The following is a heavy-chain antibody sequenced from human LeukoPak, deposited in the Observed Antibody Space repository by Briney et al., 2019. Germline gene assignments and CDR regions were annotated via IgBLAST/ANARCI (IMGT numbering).Heavy chain of an antibody. Sequence: GASVKVSCKASGYTFTSYGISWVRQAPGQGLEWMGWISAYNGNTNYAQKLQGRVTMTTDTSTSTAYMELRSLRSDDTAVYYCARDEIPYCSGGSCPYYFDYWGQGTLVTASS. J-gene: IGHJ4*02. D-gene: IGHD2-15*01. CDR2: ISAYNGNT. CDR1: GYTFTSYG. CDR3: ARDEIPYCSGGSCPYYFDY. V-gene: IGHV1-18*01.